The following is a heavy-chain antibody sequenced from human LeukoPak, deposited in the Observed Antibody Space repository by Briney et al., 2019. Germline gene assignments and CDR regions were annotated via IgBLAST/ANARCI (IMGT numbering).Heavy chain of an antibody. Sequence: PSETLSLTCAVSGYSISSGYYWDWIRQPPGKGLEWSGSLYRSGTTYYNVSLKSRVTISVDTSKNQFSLKLSSVTAADAAVYYCARQDGAADGVIYMDVWGKGTTVTVSS. CDR3: ARQDGAADGVIYMDV. D-gene: IGHD6-13*01. CDR1: GYSISSGYY. V-gene: IGHV4-38-2*01. CDR2: LYRSGTT. J-gene: IGHJ6*03.